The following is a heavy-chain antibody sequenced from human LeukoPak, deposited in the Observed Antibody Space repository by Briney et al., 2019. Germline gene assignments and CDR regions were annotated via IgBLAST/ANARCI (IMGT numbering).Heavy chain of an antibody. V-gene: IGHV1-46*01. J-gene: IGHJ6*02. CDR3: ARDTYDFWSGYLYYYYGMDV. D-gene: IGHD3-3*01. CDR2: INPSGGST. CDR1: GYTFTSYY. Sequence: ASVKVSCKASGYTFTSYYMHWVRQAPGQGLEWMGIINPSGGSTSYAQKFQGRVTMTRDTSTSTVYMELSSLRSEDTAVYYCARDTYDFWSGYLYYYYGMDVWGQGTTVTVSS.